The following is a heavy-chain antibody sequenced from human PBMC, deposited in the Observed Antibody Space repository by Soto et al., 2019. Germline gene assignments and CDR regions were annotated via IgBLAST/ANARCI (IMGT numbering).Heavy chain of an antibody. CDR1: GFTFSNYA. D-gene: IGHD4-17*01. V-gene: IGHV3-23*01. CDR3: AKGYHNYGGYSGY. CDR2: ISNSGGHT. J-gene: IGHJ4*02. Sequence: GGSLRLSCAASGFTFSNYAMNWVRQAPGKWLEWVSTISNSGGHTYYADSVKGRFTISRDNSKSTLNLQMHSLRAEDTAIYYCAKGYHNYGGYSGYWGQGXLVTVYS.